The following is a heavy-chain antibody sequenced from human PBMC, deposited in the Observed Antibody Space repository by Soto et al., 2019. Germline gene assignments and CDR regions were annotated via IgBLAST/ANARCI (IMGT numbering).Heavy chain of an antibody. D-gene: IGHD1-26*01. Sequence: QVQLVQSGAEVKKPGASVKVSCKASGYTFTTYYIHWVRQAPGQGLEWIGVINPSGGSATYTQNFQDRVTMTRDTSTSTVTMELGSLTTDDTALYYCARSPLLGWRQSWHFDYWGQGALVTVSS. J-gene: IGHJ4*02. V-gene: IGHV1-46*01. CDR1: GYTFTTYY. CDR2: INPSGGSA. CDR3: ARSPLLGWRQSWHFDY.